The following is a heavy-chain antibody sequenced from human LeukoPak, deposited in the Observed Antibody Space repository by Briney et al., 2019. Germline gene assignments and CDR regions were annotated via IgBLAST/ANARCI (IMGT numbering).Heavy chain of an antibody. J-gene: IGHJ3*02. D-gene: IGHD1-1*01. CDR1: GFTFSIYG. CDR2: IRHNESNN. V-gene: IGHV3-30*02. CDR3: AKDRWATQTTYDAFDI. Sequence: GGSLRLSCAASGFTFSIYGMHWVRQAPGKGLEWVAFIRHNESNNYYADSVKGRFTISRDTSNNTLYLQMNSLRAEDTAVYYCAKDRWATQTTYDAFDIWGQGTMVTVSS.